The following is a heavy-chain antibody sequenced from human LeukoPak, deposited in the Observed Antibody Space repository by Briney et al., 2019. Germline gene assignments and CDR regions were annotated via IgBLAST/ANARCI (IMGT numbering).Heavy chain of an antibody. V-gene: IGHV4-39*01. CDR1: GGSISSGGYY. CDR3: ARREYNWFDP. J-gene: IGHJ5*02. CDR2: IYYSGST. Sequence: SETLSLTCTVSGGSISSGGYYWSWIRQHPGKGLEWIGSIYYSGSTYYNPSLKSRVTISVDTSKNQFSLKLSSVTAADTAVYYCARREYNWFDPWGQGTLVTVSS.